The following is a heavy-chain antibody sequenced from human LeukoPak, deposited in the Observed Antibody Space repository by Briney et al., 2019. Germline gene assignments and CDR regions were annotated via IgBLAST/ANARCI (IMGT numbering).Heavy chain of an antibody. D-gene: IGHD3-10*01. CDR1: GFTFSSYA. CDR2: ISSSGDST. CDR3: VKGRVSGSGSYYNAHFDY. J-gene: IGHJ4*02. V-gene: IGHV3-64D*06. Sequence: GRSLRLSCAASGFTFSSYAMHCVRQAPGKGLEYVSAISSSGDSTYNADPVKGRFTISRDNSNDTLYLQMSSLRAGDTAAYFCVKGRVSGSGSYYNAHFDYWGQGTLVTVSS.